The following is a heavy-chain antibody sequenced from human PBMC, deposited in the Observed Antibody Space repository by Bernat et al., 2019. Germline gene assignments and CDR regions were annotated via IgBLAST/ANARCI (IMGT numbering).Heavy chain of an antibody. CDR3: ARACNSGSFAPAF. J-gene: IGHJ4*02. CDR2: IKEDGSRE. CDR1: GFTLSKFW. D-gene: IGHD2/OR15-2a*01. Sequence: EVQMVESGGGLVQPGGSLRLSCVVSGFTLSKFWMNWVRQAPGTGLEWVANIKEDGSREFYVDSIKGRVTSSRDNARNSLYLQMNSLRVEDTAIYYCARACNSGSFAPAFWGQGTLVTVSS. V-gene: IGHV3-7*04.